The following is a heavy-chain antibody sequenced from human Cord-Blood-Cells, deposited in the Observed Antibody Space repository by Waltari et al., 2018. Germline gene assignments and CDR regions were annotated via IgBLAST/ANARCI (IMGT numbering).Heavy chain of an antibody. V-gene: IGHV1-2*02. J-gene: IGHJ4*02. CDR2: INPNSGGT. D-gene: IGHD1-26*01. CDR1: GSTFTGYY. CDR3: ARGGQSPPQYRGDFDY. Sequence: QVQLVQSGAEVQKPGASVKVSCTASGSTFTGYYMHWVRQPPGQGLEWMGWINPNSGGTNYAQKLQGRVTMTRDTSISTAYMELSRLRSDDTAVYYCARGGQSPPQYRGDFDYWGQGTLVTVSS.